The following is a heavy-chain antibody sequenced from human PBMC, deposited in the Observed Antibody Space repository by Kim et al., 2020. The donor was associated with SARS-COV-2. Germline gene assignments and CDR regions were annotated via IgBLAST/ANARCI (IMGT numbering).Heavy chain of an antibody. CDR3: YAYYKDY. CDR2: IRSNTNKYET. Sequence: GGSLRLSCAAFGFTFSDSAIHWVRQASGKGLEWVGRIRSNTNKYETAYAASVKGRFIISRDDSKNTAYLQMNSLQTEDTAVYYCYAYYKDYWVQGTLVTVSS. J-gene: IGHJ4*02. D-gene: IGHD3-10*01. V-gene: IGHV3-73*01. CDR1: GFTFSDSA.